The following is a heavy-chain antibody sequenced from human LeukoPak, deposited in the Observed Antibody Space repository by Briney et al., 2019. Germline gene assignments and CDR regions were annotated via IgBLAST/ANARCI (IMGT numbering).Heavy chain of an antibody. CDR3: AELGITMIGGV. J-gene: IGHJ6*04. D-gene: IGHD3-10*02. CDR2: ISSSGSTI. CDR1: GFTFSSYE. V-gene: IGHV3-48*03. Sequence: PRGSLRLSCAASGFTFSSYEMNWVRQAPGKGLEWVSYISSSGSTIYYADSVKGRFTISRDDAKNSLYLQMNSPRAEDTAVYYCAELGITMIGGVWGKGTTVTISS.